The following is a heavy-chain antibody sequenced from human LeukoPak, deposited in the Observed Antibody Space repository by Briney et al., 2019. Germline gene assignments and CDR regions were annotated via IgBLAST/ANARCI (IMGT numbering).Heavy chain of an antibody. CDR3: AKGSSSWLLRYYFDY. V-gene: IGHV4-38-2*02. CDR1: GYSISSGYY. J-gene: IGHJ4*02. CDR2: IYHSGST. D-gene: IGHD6-13*01. Sequence: SETLSLTCTVSGYSISSGYYWGWIRQPPGKGLEWIVSIYHSGSTYYNPSLKSRVTISVDTSKNQFSLKLSSVTAADTAVYYCAKGSSSWLLRYYFDYWGQGTLVTVSS.